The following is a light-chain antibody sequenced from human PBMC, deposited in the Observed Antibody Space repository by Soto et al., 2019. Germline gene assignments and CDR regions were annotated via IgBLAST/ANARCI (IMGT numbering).Light chain of an antibody. CDR3: QQYGSSPWT. Sequence: FTQSPGTLSFSPGESRNRSCRASQSFSSSYLAWYQQKPGQAPRLLIYGASSRATGIPDRFSGSGSGTDFTLTISRLEPEDFAVYYCQQYGSSPWTFGQGTKVDIK. V-gene: IGKV3-20*01. CDR2: GAS. CDR1: QSFSSSY. J-gene: IGKJ1*01.